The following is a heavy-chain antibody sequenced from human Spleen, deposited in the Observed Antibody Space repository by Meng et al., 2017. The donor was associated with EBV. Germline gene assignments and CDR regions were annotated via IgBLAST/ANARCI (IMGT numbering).Heavy chain of an antibody. V-gene: IGHV4-39*07. CDR3: ARVGDYGNYQYWYFDL. J-gene: IGHJ2*01. Sequence: RQLQESGPGLETPSDPLSLSCHVSGGSISTTFYYWAWNRQPPRQGLEWIGSIYYSGSTYYNPSLKSRVTISLDTSKNQFSLRLSSVTAADTAVYYCARVGDYGNYQYWYFDLWGRGTLVTVSS. CDR1: GGSISTTFYY. D-gene: IGHD4-11*01. CDR2: IYYSGST.